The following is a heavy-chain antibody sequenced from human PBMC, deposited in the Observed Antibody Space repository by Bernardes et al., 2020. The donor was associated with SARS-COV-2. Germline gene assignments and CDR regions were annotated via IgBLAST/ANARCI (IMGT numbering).Heavy chain of an antibody. D-gene: IGHD6-19*01. Sequence: NKYYADSVKGRFTISRDNSKNTLYLQMNSLRAEDTAVYYCAKDTSGGSSGWVYYYYGMDV. J-gene: IGHJ6*01. CDR3: AKDTSGGSSGWVYYYYGMDV. V-gene: IGHV3-30*02. CDR2: NK.